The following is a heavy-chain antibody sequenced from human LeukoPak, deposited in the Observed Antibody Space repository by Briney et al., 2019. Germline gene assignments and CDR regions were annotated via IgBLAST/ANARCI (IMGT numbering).Heavy chain of an antibody. CDR3: ARDLGHVGPIFGVPTYAFDI. D-gene: IGHD3-3*01. CDR2: INPNSGGT. CDR1: GYTFTSYY. J-gene: IGHJ3*02. Sequence: ASVKVSCKASGYTFTSYYMHWVRQAPGQGLEWMGWINPNSGGTNYAQKFQGRVTMTRDTSISTAYMELSRLRSDDTAVYYCARDLGHVGPIFGVPTYAFDIWGQGTMVTVSS. V-gene: IGHV1-2*02.